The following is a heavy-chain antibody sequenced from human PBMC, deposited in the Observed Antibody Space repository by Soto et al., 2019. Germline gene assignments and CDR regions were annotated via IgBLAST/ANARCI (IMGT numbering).Heavy chain of an antibody. V-gene: IGHV4-39*01. CDR3: ARQAASRYYGMDV. CDR1: GGSISSSSYY. D-gene: IGHD6-13*01. Sequence: QLQLQESGPGLVKPSETLSLTCTVSGGSISSSSYYWGWIRQPPGKGLEWIGSIYYSGSTYYNPSLKSRVTISVDTSKNQFSLKLSSVTAADTAVYYCARQAASRYYGMDVWGQGTTVTVSS. J-gene: IGHJ6*02. CDR2: IYYSGST.